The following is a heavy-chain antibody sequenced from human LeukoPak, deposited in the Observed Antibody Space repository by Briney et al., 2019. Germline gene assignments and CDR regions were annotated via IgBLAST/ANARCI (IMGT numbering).Heavy chain of an antibody. Sequence: AASVKVSCEASGGTLSGYAVSCGPEAPGQGREWMGGIIPIFGTANSAQKFQGRVTITADDSTSTAYMELSSLISDDTAVYYCAVGYCSSTSCYDSPNCCYYYGMDVWGQGTTVTVSS. CDR2: IIPIFGTA. D-gene: IGHD2-2*03. V-gene: IGHV1-69*13. J-gene: IGHJ6*02. CDR3: AVGYCSSTSCYDSPNCCYYYGMDV. CDR1: GGTLSGYA.